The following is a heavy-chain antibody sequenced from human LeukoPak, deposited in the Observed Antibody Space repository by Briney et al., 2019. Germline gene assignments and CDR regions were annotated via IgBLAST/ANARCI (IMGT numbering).Heavy chain of an antibody. CDR1: GFTFSSYG. D-gene: IGHD3-22*01. Sequence: PGGSLRLSCAASGFTFSSYGMHWVRQAPGKGLEWVAFIRYDGSNKYYADSVKGRFTISRDNSKNTLYLQMNSLRAEDTAVYYCATHNYYDSSGYYFDYWGQGTLVTVSS. J-gene: IGHJ4*02. CDR2: IRYDGSNK. CDR3: ATHNYYDSSGYYFDY. V-gene: IGHV3-30*02.